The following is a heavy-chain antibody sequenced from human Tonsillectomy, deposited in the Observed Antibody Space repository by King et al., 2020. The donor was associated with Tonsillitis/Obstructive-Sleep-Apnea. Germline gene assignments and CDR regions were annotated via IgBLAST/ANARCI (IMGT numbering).Heavy chain of an antibody. Sequence: QLVQSGGGLVQPGRSLRLSCTASGFTFGDYAMSWVRQAPGKGLKWVGFIRSKAYGGTTEYAASVKGRFTISRDDSKSIAYLQMNSLKTEDTAVYYCTRAAHDYYGSGSYRSGAFDIWGQGTMVTVSS. D-gene: IGHD3-10*01. CDR3: TRAAHDYYGSGSYRSGAFDI. V-gene: IGHV3-49*04. J-gene: IGHJ3*02. CDR2: IRSKAYGGTT. CDR1: GFTFGDYA.